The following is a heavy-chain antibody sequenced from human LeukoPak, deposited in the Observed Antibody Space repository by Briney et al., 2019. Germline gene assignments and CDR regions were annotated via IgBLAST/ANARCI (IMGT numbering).Heavy chain of an antibody. CDR1: GGTFSSYA. CDR3: ATSGRDIVVVPAAILYGMDV. Sequence: SVKVSCKASGGTFSSYAISWVRQAPGQGLEWMGRIIPILGIANYAQKFQGRVTITADESTSTAYMELSSLRSEDTAVYYCATSGRDIVVVPAAILYGMDVWGQGTTVAVSS. D-gene: IGHD2-2*01. J-gene: IGHJ6*02. CDR2: IIPILGIA. V-gene: IGHV1-69*04.